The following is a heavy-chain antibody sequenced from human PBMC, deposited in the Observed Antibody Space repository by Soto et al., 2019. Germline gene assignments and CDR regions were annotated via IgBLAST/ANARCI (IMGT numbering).Heavy chain of an antibody. D-gene: IGHD2-2*01. V-gene: IGHV3-33*01. Sequence: QMQLVESGGGVVQPGRSLRLSCGVSGFTFSSYGMHWVRQAPGKGLEWVAVIWYDGSNKYYADSVQGRFTISRDNSKNPVYLQMNSLRAADTAGYYFASVAASNYGMDVWGQGTTVTVSS. CDR2: IWYDGSNK. J-gene: IGHJ6*01. CDR1: GFTFSSYG. CDR3: ASVAASNYGMDV.